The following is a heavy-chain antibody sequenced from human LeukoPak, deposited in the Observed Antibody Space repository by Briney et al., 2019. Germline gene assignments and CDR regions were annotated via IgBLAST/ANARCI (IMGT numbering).Heavy chain of an antibody. Sequence: SETLSLTCTVSGGSISSYYWSWIRQPPGKGLEWIGYIYYSGSTNYNPSLKSRVTISVDTSKNQFSLKLSSVTAADTAVYYCARAYSSGWYRYFDLWGRGTLVTVSS. CDR3: ARAYSSGWYRYFDL. CDR2: IYYSGST. J-gene: IGHJ2*01. V-gene: IGHV4-59*12. D-gene: IGHD6-19*01. CDR1: GGSISSYY.